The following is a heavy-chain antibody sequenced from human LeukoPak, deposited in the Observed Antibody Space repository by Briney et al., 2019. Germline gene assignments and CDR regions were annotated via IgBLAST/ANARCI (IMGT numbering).Heavy chain of an antibody. D-gene: IGHD2-8*01. Sequence: GASVKVSCKASGYTFIEYHLHWVRQAPGQGLEWMGWINPSNGVTNFAQTFRGRVALTRDTSIDTVYMDLTSLKFDDTAVYYCARDRVGEAAPGVLDFWGQGTLVFVSS. CDR3: ARDRVGEAAPGVLDF. CDR1: GYTFIEYH. CDR2: INPSNGVT. V-gene: IGHV1-2*02. J-gene: IGHJ4*02.